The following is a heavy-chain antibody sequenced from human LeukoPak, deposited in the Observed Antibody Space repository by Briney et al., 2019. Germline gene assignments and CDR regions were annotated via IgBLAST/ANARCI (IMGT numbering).Heavy chain of an antibody. V-gene: IGHV4-34*01. J-gene: IGHJ3*02. Sequence: SETLSLTCAVYGGSFSGYYWSWIRQPPGKGLEWMGEINHSGSTNYNPSLKSRVTISVDTSKNQFSLKLSSVTAADTAVYYCARGHFYDYIWGSYRPDAFDIWGQGTMVTVSS. CDR1: GGSFSGYY. D-gene: IGHD3-16*02. CDR3: ARGHFYDYIWGSYRPDAFDI. CDR2: INHSGST.